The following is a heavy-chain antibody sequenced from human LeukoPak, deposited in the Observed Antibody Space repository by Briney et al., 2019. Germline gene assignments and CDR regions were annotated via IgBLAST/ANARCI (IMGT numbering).Heavy chain of an antibody. CDR1: GGSFSSSSHY. D-gene: IGHD5-24*01. J-gene: IGHJ3*02. CDR2: MYYSGST. V-gene: IGHV4-39*01. CDR3: ARHFDRDGYKSNAFDI. Sequence: PSETLSLTCTVSGGSFSSSSHYWGWVRQPPGKGLEWIGRMYYSGSTYYNASLRSRVTISVDTSRDQFSLKLSSVTAADTAVYYCARHFDRDGYKSNAFDIWGQGTMVTVSS.